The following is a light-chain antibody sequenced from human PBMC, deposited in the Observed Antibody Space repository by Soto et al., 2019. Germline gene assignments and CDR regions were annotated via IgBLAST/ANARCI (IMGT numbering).Light chain of an antibody. CDR2: DTY. V-gene: IGLV6-57*04. CDR1: TGTITSSY. CDR3: QSYDSTTVI. J-gene: IGLJ2*01. Sequence: NFMLTQPPSVSESPGKTVTISCTRITGTITSSYVQWFQQRPGGVPTSMIYDTYDRPSGVPDRFSGSVDTSSNSASLTISGLRTEDEADYYCQSYDSTTVIFGGGTQLTVL.